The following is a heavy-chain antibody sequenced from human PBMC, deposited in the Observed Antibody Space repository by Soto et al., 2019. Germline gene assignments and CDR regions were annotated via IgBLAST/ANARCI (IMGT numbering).Heavy chain of an antibody. V-gene: IGHV4-39*01. CDR3: ARMEEDYYDSSGYYTNWFDP. Sequence: PSETLSLTCTVSGGSISSSSYYWGWIRQPPGKGLEWIGSIYYSGSTYYNPSLKSRVTISVDTSKNQFSLKLSSVTAADTAVYYCARMEEDYYDSSGYYTNWFDPWGQGTLVT. CDR1: GGSISSSSYY. J-gene: IGHJ5*02. D-gene: IGHD3-22*01. CDR2: IYYSGST.